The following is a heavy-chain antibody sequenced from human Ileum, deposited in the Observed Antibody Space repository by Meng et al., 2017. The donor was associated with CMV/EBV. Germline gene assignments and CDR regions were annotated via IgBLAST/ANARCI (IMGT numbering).Heavy chain of an antibody. CDR1: GFTYSDYY. D-gene: IGHD6-19*01. CDR2: ISSSSGYT. V-gene: IGHV3-11*06. J-gene: IGHJ4*02. CDR3: AREGVAGYYFDS. Sequence: QVQLVVSGGGLAKSGGSLRLSCAASGFTYSDYYMTWIRQAPGKGLEWVSYISSSSGYTNYADSVKGRFTISRDNAKNSLYLQMNSLRAEDTAFYYCAREGVAGYYFDSWGQGTLVTVSS.